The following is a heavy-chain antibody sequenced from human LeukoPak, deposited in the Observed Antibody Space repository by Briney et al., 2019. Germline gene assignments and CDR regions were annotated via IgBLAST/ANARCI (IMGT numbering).Heavy chain of an antibody. V-gene: IGHV4-31*03. CDR2: IYYSGST. Sequence: PSQTLSLTCTVSGGSISSGGYYWSWIRQHPGKGLEWIGYIYYSGSTYYNPSLKSRVTISVDTSKNQFSRKLSSVTAADTAVYYCARVDYDFWSGYYRGRYFDYWGQGTLVTVSS. J-gene: IGHJ4*02. CDR3: ARVDYDFWSGYYRGRYFDY. D-gene: IGHD3-3*01. CDR1: GGSISSGGYY.